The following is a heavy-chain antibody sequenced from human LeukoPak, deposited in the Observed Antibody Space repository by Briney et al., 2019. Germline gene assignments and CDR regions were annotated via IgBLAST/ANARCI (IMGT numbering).Heavy chain of an antibody. CDR3: ARRAHYYDSSGYSPDGY. CDR1: GYTFTGYY. CDR2: INPNSGGT. J-gene: IGHJ4*02. Sequence: GGPVKVSCKASGYTFTGYYMHWVRQAPGQGLEWMGWINPNSGGTNYAQKFQGWVTMTRDTSISTAYMELSRLRSDDTAVYYCARRAHYYDSSGYSPDGYWGQGTLVTVSS. D-gene: IGHD3-22*01. V-gene: IGHV1-2*04.